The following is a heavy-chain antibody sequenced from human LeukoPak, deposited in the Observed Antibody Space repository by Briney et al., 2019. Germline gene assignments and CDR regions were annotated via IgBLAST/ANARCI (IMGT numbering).Heavy chain of an antibody. CDR2: IYYSGST. V-gene: IGHV4-59*08. CDR1: GGSISSYY. Sequence: SETLSLTCTVSGGSISSYYWSWIRQPPGKGLEWIGYIYYSGSTNYNPSLKSRVTISVDTSKNQFSLKLSSVTAADMAVYYCARRHWNDNYGTDVWGQGTTVTVSS. J-gene: IGHJ6*02. CDR3: ARRHWNDNYGTDV. D-gene: IGHD1-1*01.